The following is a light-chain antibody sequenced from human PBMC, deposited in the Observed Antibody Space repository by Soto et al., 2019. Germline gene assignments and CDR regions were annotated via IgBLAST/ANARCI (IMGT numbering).Light chain of an antibody. CDR1: ISNVGSNY. V-gene: IGLV1-47*01. J-gene: IGLJ3*02. Sequence: QLVLSQPPSASGTPGQRVTISCSGSISNVGSNYVYWYQQLPGTAPKLLIYRDNQRPSGVPDRCSASKSGTSAYLAISGLRSEDEAVYYCAACDDTLSGDWVFGGGTKVTVL. CDR2: RDN. CDR3: AACDDTLSGDWV.